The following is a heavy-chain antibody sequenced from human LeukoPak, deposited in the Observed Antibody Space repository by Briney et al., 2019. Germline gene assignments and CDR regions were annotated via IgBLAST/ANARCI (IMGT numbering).Heavy chain of an antibody. J-gene: IGHJ4*02. CDR2: IYYSGST. D-gene: IGHD2-15*01. CDR1: GGSISSSSYS. Sequence: SETLSLTCTVSGGSISSSSYSWGWIRQPPGKGLEWIGSIYYSGSTYYNPSLKSRVTISVDTSKNQFSLKLSSVTAADTSVYYCARQQLYCSGGSCYFVDKPYYFDYWGQGILVTVSS. CDR3: ARQQLYCSGGSCYFVDKPYYFDY. V-gene: IGHV4-39*01.